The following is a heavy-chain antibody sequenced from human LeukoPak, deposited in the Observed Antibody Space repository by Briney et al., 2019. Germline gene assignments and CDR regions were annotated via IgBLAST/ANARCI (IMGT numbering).Heavy chain of an antibody. CDR2: ITGSGSNT. D-gene: IGHD2-2*01. CDR3: ARRSSTLRDFDY. J-gene: IGHJ4*02. V-gene: IGHV3-23*01. Sequence: GGSLRLSCAASGFTFSSHAMSWVRQAPGMGLEWVSSITGSGSNTFHVDPVKGRFSISRDNSKIMLHLQMNSLRAEDTAIYYCARRSSTLRDFDYWGQGTLVTVSS. CDR1: GFTFSSHA.